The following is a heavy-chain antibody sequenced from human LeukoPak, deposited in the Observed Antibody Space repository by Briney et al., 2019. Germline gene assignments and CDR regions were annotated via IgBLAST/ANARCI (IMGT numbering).Heavy chain of an antibody. CDR2: IYYSGST. D-gene: IGHD6-13*01. V-gene: IGHV4-59*12. Sequence: SETLSLTCTVSGGSISSYYWSWIRQPPGKGLEWIGYIYYSGSTNYNPSLKSRVTISVDTSKNQFSLKLSSVTAADTAVYYCATDIAAAGTIDYWGQGTLVTVSS. CDR1: GGSISSYY. J-gene: IGHJ4*02. CDR3: ATDIAAAGTIDY.